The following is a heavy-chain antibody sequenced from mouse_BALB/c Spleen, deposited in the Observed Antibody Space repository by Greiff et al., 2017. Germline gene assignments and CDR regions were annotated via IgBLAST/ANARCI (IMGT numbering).Heavy chain of an antibody. CDR2: ISYSGST. D-gene: IGHD2-14*01. CDR3: ASPSYYRYEDYAMDY. J-gene: IGHJ4*01. V-gene: IGHV3-8*02. Sequence: EVQLQQSGPSLVKPSQTLSLTCSVTGDSITSGYWNWIRKFPGNKLEYMGYISYSGSTYYNPSLKSRISITRDTSKNQYYLQLNSVTTEDTATYYCASPSYYRYEDYAMDYWGQGTSVTVSS. CDR1: GDSITSGY.